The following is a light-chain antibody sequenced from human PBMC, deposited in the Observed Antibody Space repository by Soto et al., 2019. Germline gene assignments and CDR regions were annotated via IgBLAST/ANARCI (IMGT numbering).Light chain of an antibody. CDR1: QSVGSRF. J-gene: IGKJ1*01. V-gene: IGKV3-15*01. CDR3: QQYNNWPWT. Sequence: EIALTQSPGTLSLSPGERATLSCRASQSVGSRFLAWYQQKPGQAPRLLIYGASTRATSFPARFSGSGSGTDFTLTISSLQSEDFAVYYCQQYNNWPWTFGQGTKVDIK. CDR2: GAS.